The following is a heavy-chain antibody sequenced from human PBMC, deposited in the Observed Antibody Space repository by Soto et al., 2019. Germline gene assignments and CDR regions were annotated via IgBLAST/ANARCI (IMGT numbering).Heavy chain of an antibody. Sequence: QVQLVQSGAEVKKPGSSVQVSCKASGGTFSSYAISWVRQAPGQGLEWMGGIIPIFGTANYAQKFQGRVTITADKSTSTAYMELSSLRSEDTAVYYCATYCTNGVCSDYFDYWGQGTLVTVSS. J-gene: IGHJ4*02. CDR3: ATYCTNGVCSDYFDY. CDR2: IIPIFGTA. D-gene: IGHD2-8*01. CDR1: GGTFSSYA. V-gene: IGHV1-69*06.